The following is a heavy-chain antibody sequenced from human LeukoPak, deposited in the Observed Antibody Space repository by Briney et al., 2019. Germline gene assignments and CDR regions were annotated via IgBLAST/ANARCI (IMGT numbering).Heavy chain of an antibody. D-gene: IGHD6-6*01. CDR1: GYTFTGYY. Sequence: ASVKVSCKASGYTFTGYYMHWVRQAPGQGLEWMGWINPNSGGTNYAQKFQGRVTMTRDTSISTAYKEPSRLRSDDTAVYYCARSSIAAPRYDYWGQGTLVTVSS. V-gene: IGHV1-2*02. CDR2: INPNSGGT. J-gene: IGHJ4*02. CDR3: ARSSIAAPRYDY.